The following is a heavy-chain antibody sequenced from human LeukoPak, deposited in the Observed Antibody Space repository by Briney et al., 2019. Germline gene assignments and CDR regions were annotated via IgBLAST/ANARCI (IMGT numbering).Heavy chain of an antibody. CDR2: INWNGGRT. CDR3: ARVAATPDYYYGMDV. D-gene: IGHD2-15*01. Sequence: GGSLRLSCAASGFTFDDYGMSWVRQAPGKGLEWVSGINWNGGRTGYVDSVKGRFTISRDNAKNSLYLQMNSLRAEDTAVYYCARVAATPDYYYGMDVWGQGTTVTVSS. J-gene: IGHJ6*02. V-gene: IGHV3-20*04. CDR1: GFTFDDYG.